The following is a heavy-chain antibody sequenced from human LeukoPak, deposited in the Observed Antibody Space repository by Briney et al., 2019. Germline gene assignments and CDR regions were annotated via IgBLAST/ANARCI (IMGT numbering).Heavy chain of an antibody. D-gene: IGHD2-2*01. CDR1: GGSISSYY. V-gene: IGHV4-59*01. Sequence: SETLSLTCTVSGGSISSYYWSWIRQPPGKGLEWIGYIYYSGSTNYNPSLKSRVTISVDTSKNQFSLKLSSVTAADTAVYYCAREGYCRSTSCFGGLDYWGQGTLVTVSS. CDR3: AREGYCRSTSCFGGLDY. J-gene: IGHJ4*02. CDR2: IYYSGST.